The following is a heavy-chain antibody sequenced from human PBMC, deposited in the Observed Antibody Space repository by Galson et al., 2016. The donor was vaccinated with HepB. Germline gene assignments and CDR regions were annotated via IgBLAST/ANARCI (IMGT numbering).Heavy chain of an antibody. D-gene: IGHD4-23*01. Sequence: SLRLSCAASGFTFSTFALPWVRQAPGRGLEWLAIMSFDGSYKYYAESVRGRFSISRDNSNNTLYLQMNNLRTDDTAVYFCARGHSFGNGGAPTLYYFDHWGQGTLVTVSS. J-gene: IGHJ4*02. CDR2: MSFDGSYK. CDR3: ARGHSFGNGGAPTLYYFDH. V-gene: IGHV3-30*04. CDR1: GFTFSTFA.